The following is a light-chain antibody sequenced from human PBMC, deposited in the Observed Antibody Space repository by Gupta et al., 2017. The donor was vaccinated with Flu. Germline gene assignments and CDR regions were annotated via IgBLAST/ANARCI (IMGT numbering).Light chain of an antibody. Sequence: QSAPTQPRSVSGSPGQSVTISCTGTSNDVGGYNRVSWYEQRPGKAPKLIRDDVTERPSGVPERGEGYNYGNKASPHSSGLEAEDEADYYCCSHAGRVTVVFGTGTTVTVL. CDR3: CSHAGRVTVV. CDR2: DVT. J-gene: IGLJ1*01. V-gene: IGLV2-11*01. CDR1: SNDVGGYNR.